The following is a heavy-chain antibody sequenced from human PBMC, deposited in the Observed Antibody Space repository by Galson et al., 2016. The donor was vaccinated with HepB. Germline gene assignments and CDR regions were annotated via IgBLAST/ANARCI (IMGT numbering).Heavy chain of an antibody. CDR3: ARDWDYYGSGSSFFDY. D-gene: IGHD3-10*01. CDR2: ISAYNGNT. V-gene: IGHV1-18*01. J-gene: IGHJ4*02. Sequence: SVKASCKASGYIFASYGISCVRQAPGQGLEWMGWISAYNGNTNSAQTVQGRLTMTTDTSTNTAYMELRSLRSDDTAVYFCARDWDYYGSGSSFFDYWGQGTMVTVSS. CDR1: GYIFASYG.